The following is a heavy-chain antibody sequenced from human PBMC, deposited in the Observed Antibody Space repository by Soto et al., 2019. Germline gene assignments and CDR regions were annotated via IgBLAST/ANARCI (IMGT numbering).Heavy chain of an antibody. CDR2: IYYSGST. D-gene: IGHD5-18*01. J-gene: IGHJ4*02. V-gene: IGHV4-30-4*01. CDR3: ARVGLRRQLWPEYYFDY. Sequence: PSETLSLTCTVSGGSISSGDYYWSWIRQPPGKGLEWIGYIYYSGSTYYNPSLKSRVTISVDTSKNQFSLKLSSVTTADTAVYYCARVGLRRQLWPEYYFDYWGQGTLVTVSS. CDR1: GGSISSGDYY.